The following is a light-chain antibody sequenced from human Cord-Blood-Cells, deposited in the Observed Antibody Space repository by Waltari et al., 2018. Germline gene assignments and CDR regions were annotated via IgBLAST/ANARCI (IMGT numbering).Light chain of an antibody. CDR3: QQYYSTPLT. V-gene: IGKV4-1*01. Sequence: DIVMTHSPDSLAVSLGETATIHCKSSQSVLYSSNNKNYLAWYQPKPGQPPKLLIYWASTRESGVPDRFSGSGSGTDFTLTISSLQAEDVAVYYCQQYYSTPLTFGGGTKVEIK. CDR1: QSVLYSSNNKNY. CDR2: WAS. J-gene: IGKJ4*01.